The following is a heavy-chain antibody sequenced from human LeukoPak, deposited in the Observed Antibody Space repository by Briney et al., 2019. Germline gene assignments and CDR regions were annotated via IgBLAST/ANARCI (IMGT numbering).Heavy chain of an antibody. Sequence: PSETLSLTCAVYGGSFSGYYWSWIRQPPGKGLEWIWEINHSGSTNHNPSLNRRVTISLDTSKNQFSLKLSSVTAADTAVYYCAREGVAYYDFWSGYHYYFDYWGQGTLVTVSS. J-gene: IGHJ4*02. CDR3: AREGVAYYDFWSGYHYYFDY. V-gene: IGHV4-34*01. CDR2: INHSGST. CDR1: GGSFSGYY. D-gene: IGHD3-3*01.